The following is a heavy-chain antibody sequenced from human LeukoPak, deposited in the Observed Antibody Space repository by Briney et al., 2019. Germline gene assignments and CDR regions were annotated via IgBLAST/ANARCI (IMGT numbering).Heavy chain of an antibody. V-gene: IGHV3-30*02. J-gene: IGHJ5*02. CDR1: GFTFSSYG. Sequence: GGSLGLSCAASGFTFSSYGMHWVRQPPGKGLEWVAFIRYDGSNKYYAASVKGRFTISRDNSRNTLYLQMNSLRTEDTALYYCAKDYGISGTGGSRIDPWGQGTLVTASS. CDR2: IRYDGSNK. CDR3: AKDYGISGTGGSRIDP. D-gene: IGHD1-14*01.